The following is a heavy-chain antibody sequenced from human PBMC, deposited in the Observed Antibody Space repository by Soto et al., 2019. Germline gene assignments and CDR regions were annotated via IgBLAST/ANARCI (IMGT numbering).Heavy chain of an antibody. Sequence: PSETLSLTCTVSGGSISSSSYYWGWIRQPAGKGLEWIGSIYYSGSTYYNPSLKSRVTISVDTSKNQFSLKLSSVTAADTAVYYCARPNIDDFGVPNWFDPWGQGTLVTVSS. CDR2: IYYSGST. CDR3: ARPNIDDFGVPNWFDP. J-gene: IGHJ5*02. CDR1: GGSISSSSYY. D-gene: IGHD3-3*01. V-gene: IGHV4-39*01.